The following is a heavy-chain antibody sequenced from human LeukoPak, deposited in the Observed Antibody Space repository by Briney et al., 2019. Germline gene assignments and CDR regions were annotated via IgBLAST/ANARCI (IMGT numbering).Heavy chain of an antibody. V-gene: IGHV1-2*02. CDR1: GYTFTGYY. CDR2: INPNSGGT. CDR3: ARDLSGSYYFNC. D-gene: IGHD1-26*01. Sequence: ASVKVSCKASGYTFTGYYMHWVRQAPGQGLEWMGWINPNSGGTNYAQKFQGRVTMTRDTSISTAYMELSRLRSDDTAVYYCARDLSGSYYFNCWGQGTLVTVSS. J-gene: IGHJ4*02.